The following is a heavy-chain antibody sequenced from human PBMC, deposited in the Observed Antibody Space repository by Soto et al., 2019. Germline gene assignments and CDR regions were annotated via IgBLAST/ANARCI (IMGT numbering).Heavy chain of an antibody. Sequence: SETLSLTCAVSGGSISSSNWWSWVRQPPGKGLEWIGEIYHSGSTNYNPSLKSRVTISVDKSKNQFSLKLSSVTVADTAVYYCARRAKYYYDSSGSSRLAFDIWGQGTMVTV. D-gene: IGHD3-22*01. V-gene: IGHV4-4*02. CDR3: ARRAKYYYDSSGSSRLAFDI. J-gene: IGHJ3*02. CDR2: IYHSGST. CDR1: GGSISSSNW.